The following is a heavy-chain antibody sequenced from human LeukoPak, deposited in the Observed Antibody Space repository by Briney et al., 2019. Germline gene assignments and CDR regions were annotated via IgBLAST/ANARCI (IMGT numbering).Heavy chain of an antibody. CDR1: GYTFTSYY. D-gene: IGHD6-13*01. CDR3: ARSESNSGYFF. V-gene: IGHV1-46*01. J-gene: IGHJ4*02. CDR2: INPSGGST. Sequence: ASVKVSCKASGYTFTSYYMHWVRQAPGQGLEWMGIINPSGGSTSYAQKFQGRVTMTTDTSTSTAYMELRSLRSDDTAVYYCARSESNSGYFFWGQGTLVTVSS.